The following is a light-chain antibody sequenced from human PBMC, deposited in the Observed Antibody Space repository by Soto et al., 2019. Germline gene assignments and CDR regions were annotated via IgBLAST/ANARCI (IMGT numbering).Light chain of an antibody. CDR1: QGISNY. Sequence: DIQMTQSPSSLSASVGDRVTITCRASQGISNYLAWYQQKPGKVPKLLIYAASTLQSGVPSRFSGSGSGTDFTRAISSRQPEDVATYYCQKYNSAPRTFGQGTKVEIK. V-gene: IGKV1-27*01. CDR2: AAS. CDR3: QKYNSAPRT. J-gene: IGKJ1*01.